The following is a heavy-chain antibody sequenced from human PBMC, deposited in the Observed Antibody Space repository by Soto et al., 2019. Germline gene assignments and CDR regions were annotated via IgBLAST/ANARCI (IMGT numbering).Heavy chain of an antibody. D-gene: IGHD4-17*01. CDR2: INPNSGGT. Sequence: ASVKVSCKASGYTFTGYYMHWVRQAPGQGLEWMGWINPNSGGTNYAQKFQGWVTMTRDTSISTAYMELSRLRSDDTAVYYCARMTTDYYYGMDVWGQGTTVTVSS. J-gene: IGHJ6*02. CDR1: GYTFTGYY. CDR3: ARMTTDYYYGMDV. V-gene: IGHV1-2*04.